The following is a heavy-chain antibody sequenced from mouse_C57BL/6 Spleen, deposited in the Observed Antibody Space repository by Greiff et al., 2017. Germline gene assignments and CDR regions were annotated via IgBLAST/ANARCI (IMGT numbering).Heavy chain of an antibody. CDR2: IYPGDGDT. CDR3: AREGIYYDYGWGYFDV. CDR1: GYAFSSSW. D-gene: IGHD2-4*01. V-gene: IGHV1-82*01. J-gene: IGHJ1*03. Sequence: VKLQESGPELVKPGASVKISCKASGYAFSSSWMNWVKQRPGKGLEWIGRIYPGDGDTNYNGKFKGKATLTADKSSSTAYMQLSSLTSEDSAVYFCAREGIYYDYGWGYFDVWGTGTTVTVSS.